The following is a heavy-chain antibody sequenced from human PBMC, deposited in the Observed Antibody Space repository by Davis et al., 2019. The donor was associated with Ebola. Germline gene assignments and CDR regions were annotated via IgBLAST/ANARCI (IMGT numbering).Heavy chain of an antibody. D-gene: IGHD4-17*01. V-gene: IGHV3-23*01. J-gene: IGHJ2*01. CDR1: GFTFNQYA. CDR2: ISKSGRDT. CDR3: TRHVSGDFWYFDL. Sequence: GGSLRLSCAASGFTFNQYAMTWVRQAPGKGLEWVSTISKSGRDTNYADSVKGRLSVSRDNSKNTLFLQMNSPRAEDTAVYYCTRHVSGDFWYFDLWGRGTLVTVSS.